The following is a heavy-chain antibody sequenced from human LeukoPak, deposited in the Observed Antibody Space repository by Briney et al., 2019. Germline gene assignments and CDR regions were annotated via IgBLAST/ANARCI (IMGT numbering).Heavy chain of an antibody. V-gene: IGHV4-38-2*02. CDR3: ARGFRGDNFDY. CDR2: IYHSGST. Sequence: SETLSLTCTVSGYSISSGYYWGWIRQPPGKGLEWIGSIYHSGSTYYNPSLKSRVTISVDPSKNQFSLKVTSVTAADTAVYFCARGFRGDNFDYWGQGTLVTVSS. CDR1: GYSISSGYY. J-gene: IGHJ4*02. D-gene: IGHD7-27*01.